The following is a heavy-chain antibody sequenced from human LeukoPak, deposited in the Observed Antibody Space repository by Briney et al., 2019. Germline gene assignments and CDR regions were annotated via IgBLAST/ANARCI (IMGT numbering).Heavy chain of an antibody. J-gene: IGHJ4*02. V-gene: IGHV3-30*02. Sequence: GGSLRLSCAASGFTFSSYAMSWVRQAPGKGLEWVAFIRNDGTIKYYADSVKGRFTISRDNSKNTLYLQMNSLRAEDTAVYYCAKTGSSSWGYFDYWGQGTLVTVSS. D-gene: IGHD6-13*01. CDR2: IRNDGTIK. CDR3: AKTGSSSWGYFDY. CDR1: GFTFSSYA.